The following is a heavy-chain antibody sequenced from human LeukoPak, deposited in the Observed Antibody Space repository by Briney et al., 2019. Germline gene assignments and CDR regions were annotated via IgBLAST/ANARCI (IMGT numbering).Heavy chain of an antibody. Sequence: KSSETLSLTCNVSGDSINHYYWSWIRQPAGKGLEWIGLIYSSGLTTYNPSLESRVTMSVDTSKNQLSLKLNSVTAADSATYYCARTTNGKTVNWFAPWGQGTPVIVSS. V-gene: IGHV4-4*07. D-gene: IGHD1-1*01. J-gene: IGHJ5*01. CDR2: IYSSGLT. CDR3: ARTTNGKTVNWFAP. CDR1: GDSINHYY.